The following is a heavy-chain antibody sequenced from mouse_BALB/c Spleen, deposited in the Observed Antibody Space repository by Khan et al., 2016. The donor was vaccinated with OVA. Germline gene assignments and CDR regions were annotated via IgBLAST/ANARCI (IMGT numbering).Heavy chain of an antibody. CDR3: ARTARIKY. CDR1: GYSITSGYG. CDR2: ISYSGHT. D-gene: IGHD1-2*01. J-gene: IGHJ2*01. Sequence: EVQLQESGPGLVKPSQSLSLTCPVTGYSITSGYGWNWIRQFPGNKLEWMGYISYSGHTHYHHYLTSRIYITRATSNNQFFLQLNSVTTEDTATYYCARTARIKYWGQGTTLTVSS. V-gene: IGHV3-2*02.